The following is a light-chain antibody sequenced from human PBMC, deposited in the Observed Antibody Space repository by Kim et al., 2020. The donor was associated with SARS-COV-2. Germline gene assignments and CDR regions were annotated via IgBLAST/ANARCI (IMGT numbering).Light chain of an antibody. CDR2: GTH. J-gene: IGLJ2*01. CDR3: NSRDNSGDPVV. V-gene: IGLV3-19*01. CDR1: SLPTYY. Sequence: SSELTQDPAVSRALTQINTIPFPRDSLPTYYASWYQQKPGQAPMLVMYGTHKRPSGIPDRFSGSSSGNTASLTVTGAQASAEADYHCNSRDNSGDPVVFG.